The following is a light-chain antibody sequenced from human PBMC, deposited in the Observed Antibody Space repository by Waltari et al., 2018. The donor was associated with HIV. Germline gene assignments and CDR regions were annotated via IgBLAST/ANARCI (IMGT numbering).Light chain of an antibody. CDR2: GAS. V-gene: IGKV3-20*01. J-gene: IGKJ3*01. CDR1: LSVRSNY. Sequence: DIVSTQSPGTLSLSPGQRATLSCRASLSVRSNYLAWYQQKPGQAPRLLIYGASTRATGIPDRFSGSGSGTDFTLTISRLEPEDFAVYYCQQYTNSAFTFGPGTKVDIK. CDR3: QQYTNSAFT.